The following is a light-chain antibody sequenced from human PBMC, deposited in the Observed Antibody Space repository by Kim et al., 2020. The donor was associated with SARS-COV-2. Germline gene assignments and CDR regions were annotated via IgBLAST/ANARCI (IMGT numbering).Light chain of an antibody. Sequence: DIQMTQPPSSLAASVGDRVTITCRASQRISTYLNWYQQQPGKAPRLLIYAASSLQSGVPSRFSGSGSGTDFTLTINSLQPEDFATYYCQQSFTTPLLTFGGGTKVDIK. CDR3: QQSFTTPLLT. V-gene: IGKV1-39*01. J-gene: IGKJ4*01. CDR1: QRISTY. CDR2: AAS.